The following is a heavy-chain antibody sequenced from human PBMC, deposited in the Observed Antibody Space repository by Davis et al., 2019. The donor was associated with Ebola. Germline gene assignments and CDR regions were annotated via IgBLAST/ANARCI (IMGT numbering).Heavy chain of an antibody. Sequence: GGSLRLSCAASGFTFSDYYMSWIRQAPGKGLEWVSYISSSSSYTNYADSLKGRFTISRDNAKNSLYLQMNSLRAEDTAVYYCARGLQLWYSFDYWGQGTLVTVSS. CDR1: GFTFSDYY. CDR2: ISSSSSYT. J-gene: IGHJ4*02. CDR3: ARGLQLWYSFDY. V-gene: IGHV3-11*06. D-gene: IGHD5-18*01.